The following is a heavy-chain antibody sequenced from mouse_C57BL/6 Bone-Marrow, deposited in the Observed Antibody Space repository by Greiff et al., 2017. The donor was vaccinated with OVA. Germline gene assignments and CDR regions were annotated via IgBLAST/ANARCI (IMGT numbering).Heavy chain of an antibody. J-gene: IGHJ1*03. Sequence: VQLQQSGAELVRPGTSVKMSCKASGYTFTNYWIGWAKQRPGHGLEWIGDIYPGGGYTNYNEKFKGKATLTADKSSSTAYMQFSSLTSEDSAIYYCARRITTVDWYFDVWGTGTTVTVSS. CDR2: IYPGGGYT. D-gene: IGHD1-1*01. V-gene: IGHV1-63*01. CDR3: ARRITTVDWYFDV. CDR1: GYTFTNYW.